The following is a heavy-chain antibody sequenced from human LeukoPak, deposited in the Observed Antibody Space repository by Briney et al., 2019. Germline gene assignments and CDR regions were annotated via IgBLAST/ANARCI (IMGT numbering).Heavy chain of an antibody. CDR1: RFTFNSYG. Sequence: GGSLRLSCAASRFTFNSYGMRWVRQAPGKGLEWVSAISGSGGSTYYADSVKGRFTISRDNSKNTLYLQMNSLRAEDTAVYYCAKSAGAFDIWGQGTMVTVSS. CDR3: AKSAGAFDI. D-gene: IGHD1-1*01. J-gene: IGHJ3*02. V-gene: IGHV3-23*01. CDR2: ISGSGGST.